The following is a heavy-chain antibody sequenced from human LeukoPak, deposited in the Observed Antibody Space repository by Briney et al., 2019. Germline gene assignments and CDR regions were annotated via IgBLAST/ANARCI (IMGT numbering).Heavy chain of an antibody. V-gene: IGHV3-48*02. CDR1: GFTFSDYS. Sequence: SGGSLRLSCAAPGFTFSDYSINWVRQAPGKGLEWVSFISSRSSSIYYADSVKGRFTISRDNAKKSLYLQMNSLRDEDTAVYYCARVGYDILTGFHYWGQGTLVTVSS. CDR3: ARVGYDILTGFHY. D-gene: IGHD3-9*01. J-gene: IGHJ4*02. CDR2: ISSRSSSI.